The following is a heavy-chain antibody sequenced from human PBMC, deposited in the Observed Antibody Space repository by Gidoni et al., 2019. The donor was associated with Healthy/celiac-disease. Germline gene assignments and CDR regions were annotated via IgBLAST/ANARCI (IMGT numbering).Heavy chain of an antibody. CDR2: IDPSGST. D-gene: IGHD3-9*01. CDR1: GGSLSTGGYS. V-gene: IGHV4-30-2*01. CDR3: ARGDTIFKSEYGMDV. Sequence: QLQLQESGSGLVKPSQTLSRTRAVSGGSLSTGGYSWRWIRQPPGKGLEWRGYIDPSGSTYYNPSLKSRVTISVDRSKNQFSLKLSSVTASDTAVYYCARGDTIFKSEYGMDVWGQGTTVTVSS. J-gene: IGHJ6*02.